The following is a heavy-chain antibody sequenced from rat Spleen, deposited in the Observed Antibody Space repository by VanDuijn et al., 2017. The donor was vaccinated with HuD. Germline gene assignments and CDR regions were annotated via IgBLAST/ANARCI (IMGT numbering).Heavy chain of an antibody. Sequence: QVQLKESGPGLVQPSQTLSLTCTVSGFSLTSYDMHWVRQPPGKGLEWMGVIWTGGTTDYSSAIKSRLSISRDTSKSQVFLKMNSLQTEDTAMYFCAGHWEGNWFAYWGQGTLVTVSS. V-gene: IGHV2-30*01. J-gene: IGHJ3*01. CDR2: IWTGGTT. D-gene: IGHD5-1*01. CDR3: AGHWEGNWFAY. CDR1: GFSLTSYD.